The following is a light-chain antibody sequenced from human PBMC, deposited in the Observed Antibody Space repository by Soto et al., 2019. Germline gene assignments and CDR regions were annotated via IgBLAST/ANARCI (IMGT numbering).Light chain of an antibody. CDR1: HSVGSD. J-gene: IGKJ4*01. CDR2: DAS. V-gene: IGKV3-11*01. Sequence: EIVLTQSPATLSLSPGETATLSCRASHSVGSDLGWYQQQPGQAPRRLVFDASSRATGIPARFSGSGSGTDFTLTIYNLQPEDVAVYYCQQRGTWLTFGGGTKVQIK. CDR3: QQRGTWLT.